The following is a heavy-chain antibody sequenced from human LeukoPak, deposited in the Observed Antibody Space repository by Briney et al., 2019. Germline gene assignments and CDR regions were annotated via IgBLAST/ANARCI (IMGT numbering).Heavy chain of an antibody. Sequence: SQTLSLTCTVSGVSISSGDYYWSWIRQPPGKGLEWIGYIYYSGSTYYNPSLKSRVTISVDTSKNQFSLKLSSVTAADTAVYYCAREDTSIAARLDAFDIWGQGTMVTVSS. CDR1: GVSISSGDYY. V-gene: IGHV4-30-4*08. CDR3: AREDTSIAARLDAFDI. D-gene: IGHD6-6*01. CDR2: IYYSGST. J-gene: IGHJ3*02.